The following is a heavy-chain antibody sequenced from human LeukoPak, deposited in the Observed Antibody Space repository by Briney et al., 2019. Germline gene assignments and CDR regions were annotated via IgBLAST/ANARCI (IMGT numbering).Heavy chain of an antibody. J-gene: IGHJ4*02. CDR2: ISGSGDAT. CDR3: ARGGVDYYGSGTYYLMYYFDY. Sequence: GGSLRLSCAASGFTFNTYGMSWVRQAPGKGLEWVSGISGSGDATYYADSVKGRFTISRDDPHNTLYLQMNSLRAEDTAVYLCARGGVDYYGSGTYYLMYYFDYWGQGALVTVSS. D-gene: IGHD3-10*01. CDR1: GFTFNTYG. V-gene: IGHV3-23*01.